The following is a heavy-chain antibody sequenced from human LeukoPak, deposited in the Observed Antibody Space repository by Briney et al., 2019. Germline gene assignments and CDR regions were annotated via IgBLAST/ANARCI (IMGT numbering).Heavy chain of an antibody. CDR2: INHSGST. D-gene: IGHD2-2*01. CDR1: GGSFSGYY. CDR3: ARGRVVPAAIARIYYYGMDV. Sequence: PSETLSLTCAVYGGSFSGYYWSWIRQPPGKGLEWIGEINHSGSTNYNPSLKSRVTISVDTSKNQFSLKLSSVTAADTAVYYCARGRVVPAAIARIYYYGMDVWGQGTTVTVSS. V-gene: IGHV4-34*01. J-gene: IGHJ6*02.